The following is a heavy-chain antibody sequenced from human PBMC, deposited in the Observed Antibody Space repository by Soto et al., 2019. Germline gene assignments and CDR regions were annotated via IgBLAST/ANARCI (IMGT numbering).Heavy chain of an antibody. J-gene: IGHJ2*01. Sequence: QVQLQESGPGLVRPSETLSLTCTVSAASISSYYWTWIRQSPGKGLEWIGHMYNSEDTKYNPSLKRRVSRSVDTSKNQFSLKLRSVTAADTAIYYCVRHATDRHGNAEDWYFDLWGRGTLVTVSS. D-gene: IGHD2-15*01. CDR1: AASISSYY. V-gene: IGHV4-59*08. CDR2: MYNSEDT. CDR3: VRHATDRHGNAEDWYFDL.